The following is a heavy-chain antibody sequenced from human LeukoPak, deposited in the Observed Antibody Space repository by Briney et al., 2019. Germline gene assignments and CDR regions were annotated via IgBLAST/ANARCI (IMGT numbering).Heavy chain of an antibody. CDR3: ARGGGYDYGDYVFDY. CDR1: GGTFSSYA. CDR2: IIPIFGTA. V-gene: IGHV1-69*01. D-gene: IGHD4-17*01. J-gene: IGHJ4*02. Sequence: ASVKVSCKASGGTFSSYAISWVRQAPGQGLEWMGGIIPIFGTANYAQKFQGRVTITADESTSTAYMELSSLRSEDTAVSYCARGGGYDYGDYVFDYWGQGTLVTVSS.